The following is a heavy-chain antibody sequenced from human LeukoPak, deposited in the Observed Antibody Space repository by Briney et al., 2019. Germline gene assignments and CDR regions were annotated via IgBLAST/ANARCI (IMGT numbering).Heavy chain of an antibody. V-gene: IGHV4-4*02. CDR2: ISHSGST. D-gene: IGHD2-15*01. Sequence: SETLSLTCAVSGDSITNRNWWNWVRQPPGKGPEWIGEISHSGSTNYNPSLKSRVTISVDKSKNEFSLNLSSVTAADTAVYYCARDSPAYCSGGNCYNWYFDLWGRGTLVSVSS. CDR3: ARDSPAYCSGGNCYNWYFDL. CDR1: GDSITNRNW. J-gene: IGHJ2*01.